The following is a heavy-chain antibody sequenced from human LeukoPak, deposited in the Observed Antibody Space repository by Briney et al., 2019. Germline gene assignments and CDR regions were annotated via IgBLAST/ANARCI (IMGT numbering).Heavy chain of an antibody. CDR1: GYTFTGYY. J-gene: IGHJ4*02. CDR2: INPNNGDT. V-gene: IGHV1-2*02. Sequence: ASVKVSCKASGYTFTGYYMHWVRQAPGQGLEWMGWINPNNGDTHYAQKFQGTVTMTRDTSISTAYMELSSLRSDDTAVYYCARDPDYGSGLYYFDYWGQGTLVTVSS. CDR3: ARDPDYGSGLYYFDY. D-gene: IGHD3-10*01.